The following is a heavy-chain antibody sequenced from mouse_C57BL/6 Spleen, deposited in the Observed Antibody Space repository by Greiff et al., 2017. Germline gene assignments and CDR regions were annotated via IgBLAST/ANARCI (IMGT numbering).Heavy chain of an antibody. CDR3: ARHTNYGSSLYAMDY. CDR2: ISGGGGNT. Sequence: EVKVEESGGGLVKPGGSLKLSCAASGFTFSSYTMSWVRQTPEKRLEWVATISGGGGNTYYPDSVKGRFTISRDNAKNTLYLQMSSLRSEDTALYYCARHTNYGSSLYAMDYWGQGTSVTVSS. V-gene: IGHV5-9*01. D-gene: IGHD1-1*01. J-gene: IGHJ4*01. CDR1: GFTFSSYT.